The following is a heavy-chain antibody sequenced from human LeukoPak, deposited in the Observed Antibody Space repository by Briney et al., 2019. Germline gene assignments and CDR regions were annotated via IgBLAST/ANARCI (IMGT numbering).Heavy chain of an antibody. J-gene: IGHJ5*02. CDR1: GFTFSSYA. D-gene: IGHD1-26*01. V-gene: IGHV3-23*01. CDR3: AKDLIVGATKGNWFDP. CDR2: ISGIGGST. Sequence: GGSLRLSCAASGFTFSSYAMSWVRQAPGKGLEWVSAISGIGGSTYYADSVKGRFTISRDNSKNALYLQMNSLRAEDTAVYYCAKDLIVGATKGNWFDPWVQGTLVTVSS.